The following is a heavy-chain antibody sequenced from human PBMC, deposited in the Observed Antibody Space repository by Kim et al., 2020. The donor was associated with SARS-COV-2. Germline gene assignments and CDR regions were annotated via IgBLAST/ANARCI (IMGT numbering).Heavy chain of an antibody. J-gene: IGHJ6*02. Sequence: SVKVSCKASGGTFSSYAISWVRQAPGQGLEWMGGIIPIFGTANYAQKFQGRVTITADESTSTAYMELSSLRSEDTAVYYCARGGYCSSTSCYIAQSPYYYYYGMDVWGQGTTVTVSS. V-gene: IGHV1-69*13. D-gene: IGHD2-2*02. CDR3: ARGGYCSSTSCYIAQSPYYYYYGMDV. CDR1: GGTFSSYA. CDR2: IIPIFGTA.